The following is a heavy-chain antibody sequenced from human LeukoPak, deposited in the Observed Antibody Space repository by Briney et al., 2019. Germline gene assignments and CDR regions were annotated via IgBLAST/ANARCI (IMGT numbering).Heavy chain of an antibody. D-gene: IGHD2-2*01. V-gene: IGHV4-34*01. J-gene: IGHJ5*02. CDR3: ARSWGIVVVPAVKWFDP. CDR1: GGSFSGYY. CDR2: INHSGST. Sequence: SETLSLTCAVYGGSFSGYYWSWIRQPPGKGLEWIGEINHSGSTNYNPFLKSRVTISVDTSKNQFSLKLSSVTAADTAVYYCARSWGIVVVPAVKWFDPWGQGTLVTVSS.